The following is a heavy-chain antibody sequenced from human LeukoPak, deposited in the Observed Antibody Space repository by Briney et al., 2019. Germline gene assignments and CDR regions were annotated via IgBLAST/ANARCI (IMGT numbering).Heavy chain of an antibody. Sequence: SETLSLTCTVSGDSISGSSYYWGWIRQPPGKGLEWIGSIYHSGSTYHKPSLKSRVTISVDTSKNQFSLRLSSVTAADTAVYYCATSSFIVVVPAAIPYYYYGMDVRGQGTTVTVSS. CDR3: ATSSFIVVVPAAIPYYYYGMDV. J-gene: IGHJ6*02. V-gene: IGHV4-39*01. CDR2: IYHSGST. CDR1: GDSISGSSYY. D-gene: IGHD2-2*01.